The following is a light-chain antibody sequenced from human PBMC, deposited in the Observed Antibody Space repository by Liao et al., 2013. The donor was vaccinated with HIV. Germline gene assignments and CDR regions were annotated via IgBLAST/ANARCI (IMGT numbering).Light chain of an antibody. V-gene: IGLV3-21*01. CDR3: QVWDSSSDRNVV. CDR1: NIGSKS. CDR2: YDS. J-gene: IGLJ2*01. Sequence: SYELTQAPSVSVAQGKTARITCGGNNIGSKSVHWFQQKPGQAPVLVIYYDSDRPSGIPERFSGSNSGNTATLTISRVEAGDEADYYCQVWDSSSDRNVVFGGGTKLTVL.